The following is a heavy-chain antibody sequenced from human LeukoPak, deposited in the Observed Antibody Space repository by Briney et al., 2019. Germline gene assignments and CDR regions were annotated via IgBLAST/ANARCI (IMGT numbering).Heavy chain of an antibody. D-gene: IGHD2-2*02. CDR1: GGSISSGGYS. CDR3: ASERLVGYCSSTSCYRFPAGVDY. CDR2: IYHSGST. Sequence: PSQTLSLTCAVSGGSISSGGYSWSWIRQPPGKGLEWIGYIYHSGSTYYNPSLKSRVTISVDTSKNQFSLKLSSVTAADTAVYYCASERLVGYCSSTSCYRFPAGVDYWGQGTLVTVSS. V-gene: IGHV4-30-2*01. J-gene: IGHJ4*02.